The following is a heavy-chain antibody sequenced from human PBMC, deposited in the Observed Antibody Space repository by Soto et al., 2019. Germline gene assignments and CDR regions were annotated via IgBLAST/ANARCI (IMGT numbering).Heavy chain of an antibody. V-gene: IGHV1-2*02. Sequence: ASVKVSCKTSGYTFADFYIHWVRQAPGQGFEWMGWMNPNTGGAVYAQKFLGRVAMTRDTSISTAYMQLSTLSSNDTAVYFCATSTCDDFCCGSFWGQGTLGTVCS. CDR3: ATSTCDDFCCGSF. CDR1: GYTFADFY. J-gene: IGHJ4*02. D-gene: IGHD3-3*01. CDR2: MNPNTGGA.